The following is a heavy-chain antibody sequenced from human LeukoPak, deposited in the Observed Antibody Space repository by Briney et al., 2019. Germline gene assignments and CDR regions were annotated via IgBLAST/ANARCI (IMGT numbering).Heavy chain of an antibody. D-gene: IGHD3-10*01. CDR3: ANLLVRGPIRDAFDI. CDR1: GFTFSSYG. V-gene: IGHV3-30*02. CDR2: IRYDGSNK. J-gene: IGHJ3*02. Sequence: GGSLRLSCAASGFTFSSYGMHWVRQAPGKGLGWVAFIRYDGSNKYYADSVKGRFTISRDNSKNTLYLQMNSLRAEDTAVYYCANLLVRGPIRDAFDIWGQGTMVTVSS.